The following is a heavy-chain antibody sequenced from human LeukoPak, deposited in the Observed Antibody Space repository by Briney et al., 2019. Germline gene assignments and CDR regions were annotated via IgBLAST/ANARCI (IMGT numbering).Heavy chain of an antibody. J-gene: IGHJ6*03. CDR2: IYTSGST. V-gene: IGHV4-61*02. CDR1: GGSISSGSYY. CDR3: ARETSGYSYGRAYYYMDV. D-gene: IGHD5-18*01. Sequence: TLSLTCTVSGGSISSGSYYWSWIRQPAGKGLEWIGRIYTSGSTNYNPSLKSRVTISVDTSKNQFSLKLSSVTAADTAVYYCARETSGYSYGRAYYYMDVWGKGTTVTVSS.